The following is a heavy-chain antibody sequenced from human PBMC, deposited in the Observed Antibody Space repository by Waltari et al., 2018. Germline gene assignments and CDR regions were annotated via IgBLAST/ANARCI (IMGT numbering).Heavy chain of an antibody. Sequence: QITLKESGPTLVKPTQTLTLTCTFSGFSLSTSGVGVGWIRQPPGKALEWLALIYWNDDKRYSPTLKSRLTITKDTYKNQVVLTMTNMDPVDTATYYCAHRRDYGGNSLYWYFDLWGRGTLVTVSS. V-gene: IGHV2-5*01. D-gene: IGHD4-17*01. CDR2: IYWNDDK. J-gene: IGHJ2*01. CDR1: GFSLSTSGVG. CDR3: AHRRDYGGNSLYWYFDL.